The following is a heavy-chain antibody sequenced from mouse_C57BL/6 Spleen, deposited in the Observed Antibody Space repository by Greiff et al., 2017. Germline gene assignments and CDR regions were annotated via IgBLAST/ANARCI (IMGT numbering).Heavy chain of an antibody. D-gene: IGHD3-3*01. CDR3: AKGGGTDYAMDY. Sequence: QVQLQQPGAELVMPGASVKLSCKASGYTFTSYWMHWVKQRPGQGLEWIGEIDPSDSYTTYNQKFKGKSTLTVDKSSSTAYMQLSSLTSEDSAVXNGAKGGGTDYAMDYWGQGTSVTVSS. CDR2: IDPSDSYT. V-gene: IGHV1-69*01. J-gene: IGHJ4*01. CDR1: GYTFTSYW.